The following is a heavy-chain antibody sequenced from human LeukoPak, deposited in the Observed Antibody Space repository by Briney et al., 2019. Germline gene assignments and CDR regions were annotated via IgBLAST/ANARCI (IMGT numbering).Heavy chain of an antibody. Sequence: ASVKVSCKASGYTFTDYYMHWVRQAPGQGLEWMGWINPKSGGTNYAQKFQGRVTMTRDTSISTAYMDLSRLRSDDTAVYYCARVRNKMLVVITGAFDIWGQGTMVTVSS. D-gene: IGHD3-22*01. V-gene: IGHV1-2*02. J-gene: IGHJ3*02. CDR2: INPKSGGT. CDR3: ARVRNKMLVVITGAFDI. CDR1: GYTFTDYY.